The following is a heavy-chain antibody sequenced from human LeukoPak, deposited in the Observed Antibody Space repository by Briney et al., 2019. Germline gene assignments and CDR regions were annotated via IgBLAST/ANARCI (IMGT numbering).Heavy chain of an antibody. V-gene: IGHV3-23*01. CDR3: TATVRYSGSYPPGYYYYMDV. CDR1: GFTFSSYA. Sequence: GGSLRLSCAASGFTFSSYAMSWVRQAPGKGLEWVSAISGSGGSTYYADSVKGRFTISRDNSKNTLYLQMNSLKTEDTAVYYCTATVRYSGSYPPGYYYYMDVWGKGTTVTVSS. D-gene: IGHD1-26*01. CDR2: ISGSGGST. J-gene: IGHJ6*03.